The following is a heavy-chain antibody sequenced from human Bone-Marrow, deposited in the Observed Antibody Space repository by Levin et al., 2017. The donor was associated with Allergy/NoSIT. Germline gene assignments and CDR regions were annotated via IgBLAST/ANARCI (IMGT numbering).Heavy chain of an antibody. CDR2: ISSSSSYI. CDR3: ASGLSVGAAVGD. J-gene: IGHJ4*02. CDR1: GFTFSSYS. D-gene: IGHD2/OR15-2a*01. Sequence: GESLKISCAASGFTFSSYSMNWVRQAPGKGLEWVSSISSSSSYIYYADSVKGRFTISRDNAKNSLYLQMNSLRAEDTAVYYCASGLSVGAAVGDWGQGTLVTVSS. V-gene: IGHV3-21*01.